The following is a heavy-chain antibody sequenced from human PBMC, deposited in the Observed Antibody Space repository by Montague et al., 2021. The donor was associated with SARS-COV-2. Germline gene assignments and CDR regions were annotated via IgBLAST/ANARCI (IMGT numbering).Heavy chain of an antibody. V-gene: IGHV3-33*01. Sequence: SLRLSCAASGFTFSSYGMHWVRQAPGKGLEWVAVIWYDGSNKYYADSVKGRFTISRDNSKNTLYLQMNNLRAEDTAVYYCAREAPQDDAFDIWGQGTMVTVSS. CDR1: GFTFSSYG. J-gene: IGHJ3*02. CDR2: IWYDGSNK. CDR3: AREAPQDDAFDI.